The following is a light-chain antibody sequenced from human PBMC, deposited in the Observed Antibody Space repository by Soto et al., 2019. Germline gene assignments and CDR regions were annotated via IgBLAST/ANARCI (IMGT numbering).Light chain of an antibody. CDR3: RQRSNWPQT. CDR2: ESS. Sequence: ESVLTQSPATLSLTPGERATLSCRASQNVASYLDWYQQKPGQAPRLLIYESSNRATGIAARFSGSGSGTDFTLTISSLEPEDFAVYYCRQRSNWPQTFGQGTKADI. J-gene: IGKJ1*01. CDR1: QNVASY. V-gene: IGKV3-11*01.